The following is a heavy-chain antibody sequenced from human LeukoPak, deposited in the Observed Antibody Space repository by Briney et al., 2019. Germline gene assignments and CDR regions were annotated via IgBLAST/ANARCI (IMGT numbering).Heavy chain of an antibody. V-gene: IGHV4-39*07. CDR3: ARGIPITQLKYYFDY. Sequence: TISVDTSKNQFSLKLSSVTAADTAVYYCARGIPITQLKYYFDYWGQGTLVTVSS. J-gene: IGHJ4*02. D-gene: IGHD5-18*01.